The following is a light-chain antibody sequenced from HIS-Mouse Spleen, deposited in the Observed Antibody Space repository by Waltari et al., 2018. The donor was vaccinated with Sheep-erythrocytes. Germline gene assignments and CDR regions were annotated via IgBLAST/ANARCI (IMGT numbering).Light chain of an antibody. CDR1: QGISSY. J-gene: IGKJ2*01. CDR3: QQYYSYPYT. Sequence: IRMTQSPSSLSASTGDRVTITCRASQGISSYLAWYQQKPGKAPKLLIYAASTLQSGVPSRFSGSGSGTDFTLTISCLQSEDFATYYCQQYYSYPYTFGQGTKLEIK. CDR2: AAS. V-gene: IGKV1-8*01.